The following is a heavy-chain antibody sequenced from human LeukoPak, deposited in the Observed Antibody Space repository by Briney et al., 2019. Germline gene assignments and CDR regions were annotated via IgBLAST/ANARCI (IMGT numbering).Heavy chain of an antibody. CDR1: GYPFTSYG. D-gene: IGHD3-3*01. Sequence: ASVKLSCKASGYPFTSYGISWLRQAPGQGLEWRGWISAYNGNTNYAQKLQGRVTMTTDTSTSRAYMELRSLRSDDTAVYSCTRGAPFTIFEVVAVPYYRGQGTLVTVSS. V-gene: IGHV1-18*01. CDR3: TRGAPFTIFEVVAVPYY. J-gene: IGHJ4*02. CDR2: ISAYNGNT.